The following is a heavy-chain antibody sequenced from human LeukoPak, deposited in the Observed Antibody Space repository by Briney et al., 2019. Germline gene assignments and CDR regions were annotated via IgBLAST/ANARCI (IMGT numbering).Heavy chain of an antibody. CDR2: INGHTGNK. J-gene: IGHJ4*02. D-gene: IGHD6-13*01. V-gene: IGHV1-18*03. CDR3: ARGGDDAADPAGLVDY. CDR1: GYTFTSYG. Sequence: ASVKVSCKASGYTFTSYGINWERQAPGQGLEWMVGINGHTGNKKYAQKVQGRVTMTTDTSTSTAYLDLRSLRLDDMAVYYCARGGDDAADPAGLVDYWGQGTLVTVSS.